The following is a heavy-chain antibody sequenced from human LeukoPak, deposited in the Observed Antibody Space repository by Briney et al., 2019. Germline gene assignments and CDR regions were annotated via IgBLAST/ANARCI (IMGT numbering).Heavy chain of an antibody. Sequence: GGSLRLSCATSGFTFDRHWMHWVRQAPGKGLVWVSRINSDGIHTTYSDSVKGRFTISRDNAKNTLYLEMNSLRAEDTALYYCARDPGVGSGYYKDDCFDIWGQGTMVTVSS. CDR1: GFTFDRHW. V-gene: IGHV3-74*01. CDR3: ARDPGVGSGYYKDDCFDI. J-gene: IGHJ3*02. D-gene: IGHD3-22*01. CDR2: INSDGIHT.